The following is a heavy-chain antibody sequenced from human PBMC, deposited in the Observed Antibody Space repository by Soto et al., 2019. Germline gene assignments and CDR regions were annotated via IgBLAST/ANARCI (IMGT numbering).Heavy chain of an antibody. Sequence: SETLSLTCTVSGGSISSYYGSWIRQPPGKGLEWIGYIYYSGSTNYNPSLKSRVTISVDTSKNQFSLKLSSVTAADTAVYYCARHSGTSWSYYYYGMDVWGQGTTVTVSS. J-gene: IGHJ6*02. V-gene: IGHV4-59*08. CDR2: IYYSGST. CDR1: GGSISSYY. D-gene: IGHD2-2*01. CDR3: ARHSGTSWSYYYYGMDV.